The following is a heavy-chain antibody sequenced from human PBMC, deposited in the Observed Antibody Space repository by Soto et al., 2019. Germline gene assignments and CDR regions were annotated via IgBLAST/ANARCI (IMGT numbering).Heavy chain of an antibody. J-gene: IGHJ6*02. CDR1: GYTFTSYG. CDR2: ISAYNGNT. D-gene: IGHD6-13*01. Sequence: ASVKVSCKASGYTFTSYGISWVRQAPGQGLEWMGWISAYNGNTNYAQKLQGRVTMTTDTSTSTAYMELRSLRSDDTAVYYCARDKAAGKNYYYYYGMDVWGQGATVTVS. CDR3: ARDKAAGKNYYYYYGMDV. V-gene: IGHV1-18*04.